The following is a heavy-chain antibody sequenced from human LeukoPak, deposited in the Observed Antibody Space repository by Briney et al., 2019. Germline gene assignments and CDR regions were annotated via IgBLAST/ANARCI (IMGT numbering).Heavy chain of an antibody. D-gene: IGHD3-10*01. Sequence: ASVKVSCKASGYTFTSYDINWVRQATGQGLEWMGWMNPNSGNTGYAQKFQGRVTMTRNTSISTAYMELSSLRSEDTAVYYCARAYGSGMGSTNWGQGTLATVSS. CDR1: GYTFTSYD. CDR2: MNPNSGNT. J-gene: IGHJ4*02. CDR3: ARAYGSGMGSTN. V-gene: IGHV1-8*01.